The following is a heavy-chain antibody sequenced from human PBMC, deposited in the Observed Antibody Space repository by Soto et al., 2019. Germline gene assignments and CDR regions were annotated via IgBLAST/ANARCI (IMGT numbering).Heavy chain of an antibody. Sequence: GGSLRLSCAASGFTFSSYAMHWVRQAPGKGLEWVAVISYDGSNKYYADSVKGRFTISRDNSKNTLYLQMNSLRAEDTAVYYCARDRGYYGSGSYYYYYGMDVWGQGTTVTVS. D-gene: IGHD3-10*01. V-gene: IGHV3-30-3*01. CDR3: ARDRGYYGSGSYYYYYGMDV. CDR1: GFTFSSYA. CDR2: ISYDGSNK. J-gene: IGHJ6*02.